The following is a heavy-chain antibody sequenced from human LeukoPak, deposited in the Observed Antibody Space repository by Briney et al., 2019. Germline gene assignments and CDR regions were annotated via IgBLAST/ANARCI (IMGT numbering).Heavy chain of an antibody. CDR1: GGSINNGGYY. Sequence: PSETLSLTCTVSGGSINNGGYYWSWIRQAPGKGLEWVSYISSSGSTIYYADSVKGRFTISRDNAKNSLYLQMNSLRAEDTAVYYCARDTAADAFDIWGQGTMVTVSS. J-gene: IGHJ3*02. CDR2: ISSSGSTI. V-gene: IGHV3-11*04. CDR3: ARDTAADAFDI. D-gene: IGHD6-13*01.